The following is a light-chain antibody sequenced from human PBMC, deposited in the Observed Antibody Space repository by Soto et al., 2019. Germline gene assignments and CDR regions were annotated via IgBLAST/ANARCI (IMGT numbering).Light chain of an antibody. CDR3: MQARQTPKYR. V-gene: IGKV2-28*01. J-gene: IGKJ2*03. Sequence: DIVMTQSPLSLPVTPGEPASISCRSSQSLLHSNGYNFLDWYLQKPGQSPQLLIHLGSNRASGVPDRFIGSGSGTDFTLKISRVEAEDVGVYYCMQARQTPKYRCGQGTKVDIK. CDR1: QSLLHSNGYNF. CDR2: LGS.